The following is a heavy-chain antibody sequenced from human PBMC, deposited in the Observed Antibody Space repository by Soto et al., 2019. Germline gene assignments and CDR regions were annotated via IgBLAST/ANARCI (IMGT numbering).Heavy chain of an antibody. CDR2: ISWNSGSI. V-gene: IGHV3-9*01. CDR1: GFTFDDYA. J-gene: IGHJ4*02. D-gene: IGHD5-18*01. Sequence: DVQLVESGGGLVQPGRSLRLSCAASGFTFDDYAMHWVRQAPGKGLEWVSGISWNSGSIGYADSVKGRFTISRDNAKNSLYLQMNSLRAEDTAVYYCARARGYSYGYLGPYYFDYWGQGTLVTVSS. CDR3: ARARGYSYGYLGPYYFDY.